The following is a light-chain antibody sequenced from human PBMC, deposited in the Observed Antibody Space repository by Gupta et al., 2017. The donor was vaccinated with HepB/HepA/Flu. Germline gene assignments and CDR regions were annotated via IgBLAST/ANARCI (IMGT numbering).Light chain of an antibody. CDR3: QQYHSFPLT. CDR2: WAS. Sequence: DIVMTQSPDSLAGSLGERATIKCKSSQSVLFYSNNKNNLAWYQQKPGQPPKLLIYWASTRESGVPDRFSGSGSGTEFTLTISSLQAEDVALYYCQQYHSFPLTFGQGTRLEIK. V-gene: IGKV4-1*01. CDR1: QSVLFYSNNKNN. J-gene: IGKJ5*01.